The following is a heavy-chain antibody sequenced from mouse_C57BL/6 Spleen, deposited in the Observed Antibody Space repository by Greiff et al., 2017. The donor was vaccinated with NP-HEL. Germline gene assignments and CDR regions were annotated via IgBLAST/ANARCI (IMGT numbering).Heavy chain of an antibody. J-gene: IGHJ1*03. CDR1: GYTFTDYY. V-gene: IGHV1-26*01. CDR2: INPNNGGT. D-gene: IGHD1-1*01. CDR3: ARVITTVVATDYWYFDV. Sequence: EVQLQQSGPELVKPGASVKISCKASGYTFTDYYMNWVKQSHGKSLEWIGDINPNNGGTSYNQKFKGKATLTVDKSSSTAYMELRSLTSEDSAVYYCARVITTVVATDYWYFDVWGTGTTVTVSS.